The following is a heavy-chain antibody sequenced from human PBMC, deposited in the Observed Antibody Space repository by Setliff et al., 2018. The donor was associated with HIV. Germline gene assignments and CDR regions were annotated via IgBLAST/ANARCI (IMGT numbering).Heavy chain of an antibody. D-gene: IGHD3-10*01. CDR1: GGSISSNGHN. CDR2: VTHSGST. V-gene: IGHV4-39*07. CDR3: ARGRFHRLHRPYSGSGSLGIQYFDY. Sequence: SETLSLTCTVSGGSISSNGHNWGWIRQPPGKGLEWIGEVTHSGSTNYNPSLKSRVTVSVDTSKNQFSLNLSSVTATDTALYYCARGRFHRLHRPYSGSGSLGIQYFDYWGQGTLVTVSS. J-gene: IGHJ4*02.